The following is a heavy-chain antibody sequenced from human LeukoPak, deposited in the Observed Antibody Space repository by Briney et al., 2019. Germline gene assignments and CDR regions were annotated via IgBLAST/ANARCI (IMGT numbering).Heavy chain of an antibody. CDR1: GYTFTGYY. CDR2: INPNSGGT. V-gene: IGHV1-2*02. D-gene: IGHD6-19*01. CDR3: ARDAAGTGFEYFQH. Sequence: ASVKVSCTASGYTFTGYYMHWVRQAPGQGLEWMGWINPNSGGTNYAQKFQGRVTMTRDTSISTAYMELSRLRSDDTAVYYCARDAAGTGFEYFQHWGQGTLVTVSS. J-gene: IGHJ1*01.